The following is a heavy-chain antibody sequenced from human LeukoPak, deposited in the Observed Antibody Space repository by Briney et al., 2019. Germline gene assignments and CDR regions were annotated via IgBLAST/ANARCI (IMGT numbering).Heavy chain of an antibody. D-gene: IGHD3-22*01. J-gene: IGHJ3*02. CDR1: GFAVSSNY. CDR3: ARDRVYYYDSSGYYPDAFDI. V-gene: IGHV3-66*01. Sequence: GGSLRLSCAASGFAVSSNYMSWVRQAPGKGLEWVSVIYSGGSTYYVDSVKGRFTISRDNSKNTLYLQMNSLRAEDTAVYYCARDRVYYYDSSGYYPDAFDIWGQGTMVTVSS. CDR2: IYSGGST.